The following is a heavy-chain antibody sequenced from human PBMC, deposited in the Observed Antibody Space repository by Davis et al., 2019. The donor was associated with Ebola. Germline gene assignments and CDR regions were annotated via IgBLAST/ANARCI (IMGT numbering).Heavy chain of an antibody. J-gene: IGHJ4*02. Sequence: GGSLRLSCAASGFTFSSYGMHWVRQAPGKGLEWVAVISYDGSNKYYADSVKGRFTISRDNSKNTLYLQMNTLGSEDTAIYFCATDPGRGFEDWGQGTLVTVSS. CDR1: GFTFSSYG. CDR2: ISYDGSNK. CDR3: ATDPGRGFED. V-gene: IGHV3-30*03.